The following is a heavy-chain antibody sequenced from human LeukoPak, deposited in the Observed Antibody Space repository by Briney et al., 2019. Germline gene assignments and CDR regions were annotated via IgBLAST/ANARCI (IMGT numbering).Heavy chain of an antibody. J-gene: IGHJ4*02. Sequence: SETLSLTCTVSGGSISSSSYYWGWIRQPPGKGLEWIGSIYYSGSTYYNPSLKSRVTISVDTSKNQFSLKLSSVTAADTAVYYCARLIYDSSGYYPQNYFDYWGQGTLVTVSS. V-gene: IGHV4-39*01. CDR2: IYYSGST. D-gene: IGHD3-22*01. CDR1: GGSISSSSYY. CDR3: ARLIYDSSGYYPQNYFDY.